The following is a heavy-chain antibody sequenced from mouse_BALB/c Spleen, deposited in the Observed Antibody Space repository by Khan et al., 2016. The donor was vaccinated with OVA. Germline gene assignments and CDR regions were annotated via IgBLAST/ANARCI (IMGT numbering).Heavy chain of an antibody. CDR2: ISSTGST. Sequence: EVQLQESGPGLVKPSQSLSLTCTVTGYSITNDYAWNWIRQFPGNKLEWMGYISSTGSTSYNPSLKSRISITRDTSKNKFFLQLRSVTSEDTATYYCARSLYYNYGYALDYWGRGTSVTVSS. CDR1: GYSITNDYA. J-gene: IGHJ4*01. CDR3: ARSLYYNYGYALDY. D-gene: IGHD2-4*01. V-gene: IGHV3-2*02.